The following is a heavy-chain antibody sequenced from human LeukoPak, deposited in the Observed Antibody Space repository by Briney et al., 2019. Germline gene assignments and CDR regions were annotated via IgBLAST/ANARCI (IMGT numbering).Heavy chain of an antibody. D-gene: IGHD3-22*01. Sequence: SETLSLTCTVSGGSISSYYWSWIRQPPGKGLEWIGYIYYSGSTNYNPSLKSRVTISVDTSKNQFSLKLSSVTAADTAVYYCARARYYYDSSGYYYHDYFDYWGQGTLVTVSS. V-gene: IGHV4-59*01. CDR2: IYYSGST. CDR1: GGSISSYY. CDR3: ARARYYYDSSGYYYHDYFDY. J-gene: IGHJ4*02.